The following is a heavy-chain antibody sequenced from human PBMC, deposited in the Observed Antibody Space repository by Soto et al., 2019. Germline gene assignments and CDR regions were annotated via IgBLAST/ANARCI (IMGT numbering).Heavy chain of an antibody. V-gene: IGHV3-21*01. Sequence: EAQLVESGGGLVQPGWSLRLSCAGSGFTFSSDSMNWVRQAPGKGLELVSSISSSGDDIHYADSVKGRFTISGANAHKLLYLQMNSLRAEDMAVYYFAGAEYRYGYCFAYWCQGNLVTVSS. CDR3: AGAEYRYGYCFAY. J-gene: IGHJ4*02. CDR2: ISSSGDDI. CDR1: GFTFSSDS. D-gene: IGHD5-18*01.